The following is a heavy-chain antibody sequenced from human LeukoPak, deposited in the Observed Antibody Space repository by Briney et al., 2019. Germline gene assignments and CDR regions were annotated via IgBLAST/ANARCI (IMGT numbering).Heavy chain of an antibody. V-gene: IGHV3-74*01. D-gene: IGHD1-14*01. CDR3: GRRPTLNHD. CDR1: GFTFSSFW. CDR2: INSDGSST. J-gene: IGHJ4*02. Sequence: GGSLRLSCAASGFTFSSFWMHWVRQAPGKGLVWVSRINSDGSSTSYADSVKGRVTISRYNANNTLYLQMNSLRAEDKAVYYYGRRPTLNHDWGQGTLVTVSS.